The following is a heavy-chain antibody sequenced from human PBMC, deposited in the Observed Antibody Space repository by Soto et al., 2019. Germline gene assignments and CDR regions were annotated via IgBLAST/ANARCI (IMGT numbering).Heavy chain of an antibody. CDR2: IYYSWST. Sequence: SETLSLTCTVSGGSISSSSYYWGWIRQPPGKGLEWIGSIYYSWSTYYNPSLKSRVTISVDTSKNQFSLKLSSVTAADTAVYYCARTGRYCTNGVCYDYWGQGTLVTVSS. D-gene: IGHD2-8*01. CDR3: ARTGRYCTNGVCYDY. CDR1: GGSISSSSYY. V-gene: IGHV4-39*01. J-gene: IGHJ4*02.